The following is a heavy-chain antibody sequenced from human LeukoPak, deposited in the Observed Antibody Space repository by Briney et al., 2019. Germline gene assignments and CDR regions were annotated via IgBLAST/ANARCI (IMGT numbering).Heavy chain of an antibody. J-gene: IGHJ4*02. V-gene: IGHV3-64D*09. Sequence: LAGGSLRLSCSASGFTFSSYAMHWVRQAPGKGLEYVSSITSNGDTTYYADALKGRFTISRDNSKNTLYLQMISLRAEDTAVYYCLKDSPGVGDYWGLGTLVTVSS. D-gene: IGHD1-26*01. CDR3: LKDSPGVGDY. CDR2: ITSNGDTT. CDR1: GFTFSSYA.